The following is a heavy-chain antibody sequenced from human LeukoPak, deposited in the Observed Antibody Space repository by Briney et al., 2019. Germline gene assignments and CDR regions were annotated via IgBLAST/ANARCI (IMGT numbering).Heavy chain of an antibody. Sequence: GGSLRLSCAASGFTFSSYAMHWVRQAPGKGLEWVAVISYDGSNKYYADSVKGRFTISRDNSKNTMYLQMNSLRGEDTAVYYCARGYYDSSGYYYTHDAFDIWGQGTMVTVSS. CDR1: GFTFSSYA. CDR3: ARGYYDSSGYYYTHDAFDI. V-gene: IGHV3-30-3*01. D-gene: IGHD3-22*01. CDR2: ISYDGSNK. J-gene: IGHJ3*02.